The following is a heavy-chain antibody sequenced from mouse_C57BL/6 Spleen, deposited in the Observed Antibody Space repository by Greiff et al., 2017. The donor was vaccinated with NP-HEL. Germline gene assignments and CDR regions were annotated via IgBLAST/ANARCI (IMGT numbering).Heavy chain of an antibody. J-gene: IGHJ2*01. CDR1: GFTFSSSS. V-gene: IGHV5-4*01. CDR2: ISDGGSYN. CDR3: ATTVVATYYFDD. D-gene: IGHD1-1*01. Sequence: SGGGLVKPGGSLKLSCAASGFTFSSSSMSWVRQTPEKSLEWVATISDGGSYNYYPDNVKGRFTISRDNAKNNLYLKMGHLESEDTARYDGATTVVATYYFDDWGQGTTVTVSS.